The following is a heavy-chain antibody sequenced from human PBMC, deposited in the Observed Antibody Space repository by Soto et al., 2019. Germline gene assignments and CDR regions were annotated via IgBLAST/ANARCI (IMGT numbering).Heavy chain of an antibody. CDR2: IFFPGIT. Sequence: QVQLQESGPGLVRPSETLSLTCTVSGGSVTTGSYNWSWIRRPPGQGLEWIGNIFFPGITHYNPSLNNRVTMSVDTYKNQFSLTVTSVTAADTAVYYCARDGHGMDVWGQGTTVTVSS. V-gene: IGHV4-61*01. CDR1: GGSVTTGSYN. CDR3: ARDGHGMDV. J-gene: IGHJ6*02.